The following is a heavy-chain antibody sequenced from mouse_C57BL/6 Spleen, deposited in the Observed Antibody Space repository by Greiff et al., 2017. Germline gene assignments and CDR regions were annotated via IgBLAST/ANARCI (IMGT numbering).Heavy chain of an antibody. CDR1: GYTFTSYT. CDR2: INPSSGYT. CDR3: AREHDGSYEFAY. D-gene: IGHD2-3*01. V-gene: IGHV1-4*01. J-gene: IGHJ3*01. Sequence: VQLQQSGAELARPGASVKMSCKASGYTFTSYTMHWVKQRPGQGLEWIGYINPSSGYTKYNQKFKDKATLTADKSSSTAYMQLSSLTSEDSAVYYCAREHDGSYEFAYSSQGTLVTVSA.